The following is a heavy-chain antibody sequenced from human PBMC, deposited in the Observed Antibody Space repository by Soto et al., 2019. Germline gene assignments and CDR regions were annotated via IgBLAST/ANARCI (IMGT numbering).Heavy chain of an antibody. CDR2: INPSLGTA. CDR1: GYTFTAYH. V-gene: IGHV1-46*01. D-gene: IGHD2-2*01. Sequence: ASVKVSCKASGYTFTAYHMHWVRQAPGQGLEWVGIINPSLGTANYAQKFQGRVAMTWDTSTTTVYMELSSLRSDATAVYYFARPPYSSTSFHFAFWGPGTLLTDSS. J-gene: IGHJ4*02. CDR3: ARPPYSSTSFHFAF.